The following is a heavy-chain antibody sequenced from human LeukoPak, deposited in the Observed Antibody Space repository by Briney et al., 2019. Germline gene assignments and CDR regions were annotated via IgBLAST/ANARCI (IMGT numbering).Heavy chain of an antibody. V-gene: IGHV1-18*01. J-gene: IGHJ4*02. CDR2: ISAYNGNT. D-gene: IGHD3-16*01. CDR1: GYTFTSYG. Sequence: ASVKVSCKASGYTFTSYGISWVRQAPGQGLEWMGWISAYNGNTNYAQKLQGRVTMTTDTSTSTAYMELRSLRSDDTAVYYCARDHWSDDYVWGSYGYWGQETLVTVSS. CDR3: ARDHWSDDYVWGSYGY.